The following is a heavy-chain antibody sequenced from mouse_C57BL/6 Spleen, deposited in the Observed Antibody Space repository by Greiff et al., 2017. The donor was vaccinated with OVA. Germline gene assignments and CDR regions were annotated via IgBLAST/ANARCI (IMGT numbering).Heavy chain of an antibody. CDR2: ICSGSSNI. CDR1: GFTFSDYG. V-gene: IGHV5-17*01. Sequence: EVKLVESGGGLVKPGGSLKLSCAASGFTFSDYGMHWVRQAPEKGLEWVAYICSGSSNIYYEDTVKGRFTISRDNAKNTLFLQMTRLKSEDAAMYYCAKSGSSYWYFDVWGTGTTVTVSS. CDR3: AKSGSSYWYFDV. J-gene: IGHJ1*03. D-gene: IGHD1-3*01.